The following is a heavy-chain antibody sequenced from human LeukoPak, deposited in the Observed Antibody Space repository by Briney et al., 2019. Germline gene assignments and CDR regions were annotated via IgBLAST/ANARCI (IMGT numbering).Heavy chain of an antibody. Sequence: SQTLSLTCTVSGGSISRSGYYWSWIRQHPGKGLEWIGYIYYSGSTYYNPSLKSRVTISVDTSKNQFSLKLSSVTAADTAVYYCARGLRSSSSSGINYYGMDVWGQGTTVTVSS. D-gene: IGHD6-6*01. V-gene: IGHV4-31*03. CDR2: IYYSGST. CDR3: ARGLRSSSSSGINYYGMDV. CDR1: GGSISRSGYY. J-gene: IGHJ6*02.